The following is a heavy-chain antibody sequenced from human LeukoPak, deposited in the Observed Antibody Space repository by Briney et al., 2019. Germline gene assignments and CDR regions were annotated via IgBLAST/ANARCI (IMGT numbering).Heavy chain of an antibody. CDR3: ARGGYYWGA. D-gene: IGHD1-1*01. CDR1: GFTFSSYW. CDR2: IKEDGSEQ. Sequence: GGSLRLSCPASGFTFSSYWMSWVRQAPGKGLEWVASIKEDGSEQYYVDSVKGRFTISRDNAKNSLYLQMNSLRAEDMAVYYCARGGYYWGAWGQGTLVTVSS. V-gene: IGHV3-7*01. J-gene: IGHJ5*02.